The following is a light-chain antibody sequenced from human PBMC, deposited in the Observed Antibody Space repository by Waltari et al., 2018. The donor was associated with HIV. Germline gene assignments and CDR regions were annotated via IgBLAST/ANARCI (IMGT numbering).Light chain of an antibody. J-gene: IGKJ4*01. CDR1: QSIGRW. CDR3: QQASSLPLT. V-gene: IGKV1-12*01. CDR2: AAA. Sequence: DIQMTQSPSSVSASVGDRVTITCRASQSIGRWLVWYQQTPGKAPKLLIYAAATLQAGGPSRFSGSGSGTSFTLTISSLQPEDFATYYCQQASSLPLTFGEGTKVEIK.